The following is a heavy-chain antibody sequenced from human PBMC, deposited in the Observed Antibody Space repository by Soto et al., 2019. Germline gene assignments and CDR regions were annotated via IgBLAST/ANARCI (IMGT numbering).Heavy chain of an antibody. V-gene: IGHV2-26*01. D-gene: IGHD6-19*01. Sequence: QVTLKESGPVLVKPTETLTLTCTVSGFSLSNARMGVSWIRQPPGKALEWLAHIFSNDEKSYSPSLKSRLTISKDTSKSQVVLTMTNMDPVDTATYYCARSPGIAVAGTLDYWGQGTLVTVSS. CDR3: ARSPGIAVAGTLDY. CDR2: IFSNDEK. J-gene: IGHJ4*02. CDR1: GFSLSNARMG.